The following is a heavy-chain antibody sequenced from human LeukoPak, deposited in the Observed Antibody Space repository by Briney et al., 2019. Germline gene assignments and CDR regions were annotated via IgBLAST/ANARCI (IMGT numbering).Heavy chain of an antibody. CDR2: IYYSGST. CDR3: ARQKLQLAPFDY. Sequence: SETLSLTCTVSGGSIRSSSYYWGWIRQPPGKGLEWIGSIYYSGSTDSNPSLKSRVTLSVDTSKNQFSLKLSSVTAADTAVYYCARQKLQLAPFDYWGQGTLVTVSS. V-gene: IGHV4-39*01. D-gene: IGHD2-2*01. J-gene: IGHJ4*02. CDR1: GGSIRSSSYY.